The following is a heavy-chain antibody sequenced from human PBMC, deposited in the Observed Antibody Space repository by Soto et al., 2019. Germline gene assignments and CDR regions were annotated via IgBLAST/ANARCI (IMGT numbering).Heavy chain of an antibody. D-gene: IGHD6-13*01. CDR1: GGSITTGGSY. J-gene: IGHJ3*02. CDR3: ARDSLRDSTQGFDI. V-gene: IGHV4-31*03. CDR2: IYHSGNT. Sequence: SETLSLTCTVSGGSITTGGSYWSWIRQHPGKGLEWIGNIYHSGNTYYNPSLKSRLTISVDTSKNHFSLMVDSVTAADTAVYYCARDSLRDSTQGFDIWGQGTMVTVSS.